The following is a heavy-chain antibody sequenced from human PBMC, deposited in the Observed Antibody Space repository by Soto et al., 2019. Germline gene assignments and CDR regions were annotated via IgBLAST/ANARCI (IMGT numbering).Heavy chain of an antibody. Sequence: EVQLVESGGGLVQPGGSLRLSCVASGFTFSSYWMHWVRQAPGKGLVWVSSISNDGSSIYADPVKGRFTISRDNAKNTLYPQMISLRAEDTAVYYWGGLPNTSHQYWGQGNLVIVSP. CDR3: GGLPNTSHQY. V-gene: IGHV3-74*01. D-gene: IGHD1-26*01. J-gene: IGHJ1*01. CDR2: ISNDGSS. CDR1: GFTFSSYW.